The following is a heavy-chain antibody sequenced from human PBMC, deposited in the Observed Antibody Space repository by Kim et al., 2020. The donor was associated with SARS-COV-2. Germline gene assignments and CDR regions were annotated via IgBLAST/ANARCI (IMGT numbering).Heavy chain of an antibody. J-gene: IGHJ4*02. CDR2: ISGYNGNT. CDR1: GYTFTSYG. D-gene: IGHD5-12*01. CDR3: ARSLLASLVGGWY. V-gene: IGHV1-18*01. Sequence: ASVKVSCKTSGYTFTSYGLSWVRRAPGQGLEWVGWISGYNGNTNYAQKFQGRVTMTLDISTNTGYMELRSLRSDDTATYYCARSLLASLVGGWYWGQGTLVAVSA.